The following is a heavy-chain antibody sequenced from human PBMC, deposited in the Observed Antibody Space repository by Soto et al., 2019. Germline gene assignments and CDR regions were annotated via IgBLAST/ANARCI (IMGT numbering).Heavy chain of an antibody. D-gene: IGHD3-9*01. Sequence: ASVKVSCKASGYTFTGYYMHWVRQAPGQGLEWMGWINPNSGGTNYAQKFQSRVTMTRDTSISTAYMELSRLRSDDTAVYYCARVLRYFDWLPKGDYYYGMDVWGQGTTVTVSS. J-gene: IGHJ6*02. V-gene: IGHV1-2*02. CDR3: ARVLRYFDWLPKGDYYYGMDV. CDR2: INPNSGGT. CDR1: GYTFTGYY.